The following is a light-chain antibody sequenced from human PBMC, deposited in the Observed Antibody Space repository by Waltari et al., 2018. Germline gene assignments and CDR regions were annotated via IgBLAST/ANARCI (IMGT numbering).Light chain of an antibody. CDR2: DMS. Sequence: DIEMTQSPSSLSASVGEKVTITCRASQDISNHLSWFQQKPGKAPKLLIYDMSKLETGVASRFSGGGSRADFTLIINDVQPEDVATYYCQQYDSLTLLTFGQGTRLE. V-gene: IGKV1-33*01. J-gene: IGKJ5*01. CDR3: QQYDSLTLLT. CDR1: QDISNH.